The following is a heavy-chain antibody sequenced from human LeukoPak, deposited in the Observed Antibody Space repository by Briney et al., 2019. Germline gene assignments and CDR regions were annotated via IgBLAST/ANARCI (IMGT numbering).Heavy chain of an antibody. Sequence: SQTLPLTCTVSGGSISSGSYYWSWIRQPAGKGLEWIGRIYTSGSTNYNPSLKSRVTISVDTSKNQFSLKLSSVTAADTAVYYCAREWVVPAAPLDYWGQGTLVTVSS. CDR2: IYTSGST. D-gene: IGHD2-2*01. CDR1: GGSISSGSYY. J-gene: IGHJ4*02. V-gene: IGHV4-61*02. CDR3: AREWVVPAAPLDY.